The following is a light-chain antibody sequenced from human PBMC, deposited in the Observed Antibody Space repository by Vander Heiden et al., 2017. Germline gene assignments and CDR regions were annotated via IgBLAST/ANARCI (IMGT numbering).Light chain of an antibody. V-gene: IGLV3-25*03. CDR1: ALPKQY. CDR3: QSADSSGTYSHAV. Sequence: SYELTQPPSVSVSPGQTARITCSGDALPKQYAYWYQQKPGQAPVLVIYKDSERPSGIPERFSGSSSGTTVTLTISGVQAEDEADYYCQSADSSGTYSHAVFGGGTKLTVL. CDR2: KDS. J-gene: IGLJ2*01.